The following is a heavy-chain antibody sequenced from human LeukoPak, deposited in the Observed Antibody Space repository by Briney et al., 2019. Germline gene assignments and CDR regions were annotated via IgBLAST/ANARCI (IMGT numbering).Heavy chain of an antibody. CDR1: GGSISGYY. D-gene: IGHD5-18*01. CDR3: ARLRGYSYGWVDY. Sequence: PETLSLTCTVSGGSISGYYWSWIRQPPGKGLEWIGYIYYSGSTNYNPSLKSRVTISVDTSKNQLSLRLSSVTAADTAVYYCARLRGYSYGWVDYWGQGTLVTVSS. J-gene: IGHJ4*02. V-gene: IGHV4-59*01. CDR2: IYYSGST.